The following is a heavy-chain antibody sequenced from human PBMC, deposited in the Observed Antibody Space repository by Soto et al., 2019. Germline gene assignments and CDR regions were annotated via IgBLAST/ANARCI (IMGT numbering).Heavy chain of an antibody. J-gene: IGHJ3*02. D-gene: IGHD4-17*01. CDR2: INPSDGST. CDR3: ARESYGDGAFDI. Sequence: ASVKVSCKASGYTFTSYYMHWVRQAPGQGLEWMGIINPSDGSTSYAQKFQGRVTMTRDTSTSTVYMELSSLRSEDTAVYYCARESYGDGAFDIWGQGTMVTVSS. CDR1: GYTFTSYY. V-gene: IGHV1-46*03.